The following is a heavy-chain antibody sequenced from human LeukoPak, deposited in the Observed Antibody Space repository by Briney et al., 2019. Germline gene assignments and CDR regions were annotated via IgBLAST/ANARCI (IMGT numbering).Heavy chain of an antibody. V-gene: IGHV3-49*04. Sequence: GGSLRLSCTASGFTFGDYAMSWVRQAPGKGLEWVGFIRSKAYVGTTEYAASVKGRFTISRDDSKSIAYLQMNSLKTEDTAVYYCTSVDSSGYYYADHLEVGYFDYWGQGTLVTVSS. J-gene: IGHJ4*02. CDR2: IRSKAYVGTT. D-gene: IGHD3-22*01. CDR1: GFTFGDYA. CDR3: TSVDSSGYYYADHLEVGYFDY.